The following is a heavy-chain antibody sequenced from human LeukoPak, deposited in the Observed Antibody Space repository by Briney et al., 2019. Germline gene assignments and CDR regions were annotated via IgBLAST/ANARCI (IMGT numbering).Heavy chain of an antibody. CDR2: ISAYNGNT. CDR3: AKDLRYCGGDCYPAEYFQH. J-gene: IGHJ1*01. Sequence: ASVKVSCKASGYTLTSYGISWVRQAPGQGLEWMGWISAYNGNTNYAQKLQGRVTMTTDTSTSTAYMELRSLRSEDTAVYYCAKDLRYCGGDCYPAEYFQHWGQGTLVTVSS. D-gene: IGHD2-21*02. V-gene: IGHV1-18*01. CDR1: GYTLTSYG.